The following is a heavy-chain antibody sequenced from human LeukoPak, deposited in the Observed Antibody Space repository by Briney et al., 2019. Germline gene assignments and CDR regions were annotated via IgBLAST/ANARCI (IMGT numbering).Heavy chain of an antibody. Sequence: SVKVSCKASGGTFSSYAISWVRQAPGQGLEWMGGIIPIFGAANYAQKFQGRVTITADESTSTAYMELSSLRSEDTAVYYCARQGEYYDFWSGYKKHYYYYYMDVWGKGTTVTVSS. CDR2: IIPIFGAA. J-gene: IGHJ6*03. CDR3: ARQGEYYDFWSGYKKHYYYYYMDV. D-gene: IGHD3-3*01. CDR1: GGTFSSYA. V-gene: IGHV1-69*13.